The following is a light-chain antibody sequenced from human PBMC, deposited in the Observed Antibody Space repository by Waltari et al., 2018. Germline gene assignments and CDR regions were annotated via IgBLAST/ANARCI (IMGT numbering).Light chain of an antibody. J-gene: IGLJ3*02. CDR3: QSYGRDWV. CDR1: SSNTGAGYA. V-gene: IGLV1-40*01. Sequence: QSVLTQPPSVSGAPGPRVTISCTGSSSNTGAGYAVPRYQQLPGTPPQPLIYVNNIRPAGVPDRFPGSKSGTSSSLAITGLQTEDEAYYYCQSYGRDWVFGGGTKLTVL. CDR2: VNN.